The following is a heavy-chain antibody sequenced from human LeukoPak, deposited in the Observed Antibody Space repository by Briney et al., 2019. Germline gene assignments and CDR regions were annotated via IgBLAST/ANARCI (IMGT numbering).Heavy chain of an antibody. J-gene: IGHJ4*02. V-gene: IGHV1-69*04. CDR3: ARFVAAAGPFDY. D-gene: IGHD6-13*01. Sequence: GASVKVSCKASGGTFSSYAISWVRQAPGQGLEWMGRIIPILGIANYAQKFQGRVTITADKSTSTAYMELSSLRSEDTAVYYCARFVAAAGPFDYWGQGTLVTASS. CDR1: GGTFSSYA. CDR2: IIPILGIA.